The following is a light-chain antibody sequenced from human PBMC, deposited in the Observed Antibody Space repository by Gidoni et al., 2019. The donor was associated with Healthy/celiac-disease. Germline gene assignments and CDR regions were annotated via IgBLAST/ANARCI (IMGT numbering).Light chain of an antibody. CDR1: SSDVGGYTY. CDR2: DVS. V-gene: IGLV2-11*01. Sequence: QSALTQPRSVSGSPGRSVPISCTGTSSDVGGYTYVAWYQQHPGKAPKLMIYDVSKRPSGVPDRFSGSKSGNTASLTISGLQAEDEADYYCCSYAGSYTWVFGGGTKLTVL. CDR3: CSYAGSYTWV. J-gene: IGLJ3*02.